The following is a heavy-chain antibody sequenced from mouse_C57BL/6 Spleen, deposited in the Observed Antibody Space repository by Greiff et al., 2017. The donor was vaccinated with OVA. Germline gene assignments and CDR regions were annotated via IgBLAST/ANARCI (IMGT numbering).Heavy chain of an antibody. V-gene: IGHV1-80*01. J-gene: IGHJ4*01. Sequence: VQLQQSGAELVKPGASVKISCKASGYAFSSYWMNWVKQRPGKGLEWIGQIYPGDGDTNYNGKFKGKATLTADKSSSTAYMQLSSLTSEDSAVYFCARHSNYEGYYAMDYWGQGTSVTVSS. CDR3: ARHSNYEGYYAMDY. D-gene: IGHD2-5*01. CDR2: IYPGDGDT. CDR1: GYAFSSYW.